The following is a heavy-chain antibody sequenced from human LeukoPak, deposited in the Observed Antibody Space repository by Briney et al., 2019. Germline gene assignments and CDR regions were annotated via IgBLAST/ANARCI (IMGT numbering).Heavy chain of an antibody. CDR1: GFTFSSY. D-gene: IGHD3-10*01. V-gene: IGHV3-30*04. Sequence: GRSLRLSCAASGFTFSSYVHWVRPAPGKGLEWVAVISYDGSNKYYADSVKGRFTISRDNSKNTLYLQMNSLRAEDTAVYYCARRQRLLWFGELLRDDYYGMDVWGKGTTVTVSS. CDR3: ARRQRLLWFGELLRDDYYGMDV. J-gene: IGHJ6*04. CDR2: ISYDGSNK.